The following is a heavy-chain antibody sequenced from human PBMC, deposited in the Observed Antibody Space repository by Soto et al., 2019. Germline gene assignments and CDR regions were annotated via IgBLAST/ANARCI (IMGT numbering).Heavy chain of an antibody. CDR3: ARIYRDPSRGGYRDYCYGMDG. CDR2: IYWDDDK. CDR1: GFSLSTYGVG. J-gene: IGHJ6*02. V-gene: IGHV2-5*02. Sequence: SGPTLLNPTQTLTLTCTFSGFSLSTYGVGVAWVRQPPGKALEWLALIYWDDDKRYSPSLETRLTISKDTSKNQVVLTMTNMDPVDTATYYCARIYRDPSRGGYRDYCYGMDGWGHGARVSVS. D-gene: IGHD6-19*01.